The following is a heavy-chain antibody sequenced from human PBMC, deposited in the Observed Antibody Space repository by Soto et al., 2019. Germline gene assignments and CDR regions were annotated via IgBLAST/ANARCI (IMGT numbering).Heavy chain of an antibody. J-gene: IGHJ4*02. D-gene: IGHD3-3*01. CDR1: GFNFNSSS. V-gene: IGHV3-21*01. CDR3: ARAARVWGGPPD. Sequence: GGSLRLSCAASGFNFNSSSMNWVRQAPGKGLEWISSISSSSVYTYYVDSVRGRFTISRDNTKNSLYLQMNSLKVEDTAVYYCARAARVWGGPPDWGQGTLVTVSS. CDR2: ISSSSVYT.